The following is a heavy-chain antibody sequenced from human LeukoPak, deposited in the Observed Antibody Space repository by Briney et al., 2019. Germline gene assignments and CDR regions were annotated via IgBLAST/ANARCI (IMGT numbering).Heavy chain of an antibody. CDR3: AMLKDAYYYDSSGYYFGY. Sequence: ASVKVSCKASGYTFTSYGISWVRQAPGQGLEWMGWISAYSGNTNYAQKLQGRVTMTTDTSTSTAYMELRSLRSDDTAVYYCAMLKDAYYYDSSGYYFGYWGQGTLVTVSS. J-gene: IGHJ4*02. CDR2: ISAYSGNT. CDR1: GYTFTSYG. D-gene: IGHD3-22*01. V-gene: IGHV1-18*01.